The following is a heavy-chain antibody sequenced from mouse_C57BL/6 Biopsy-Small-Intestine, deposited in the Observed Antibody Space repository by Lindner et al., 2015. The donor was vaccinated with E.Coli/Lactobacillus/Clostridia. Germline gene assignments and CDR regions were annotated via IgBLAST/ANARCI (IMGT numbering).Heavy chain of an antibody. Sequence: VQLQESGAELVRPGASVKLSCTASGFNIKDDYMHWVKQRPEQGLEWIGWIDPENGDSEYASKFQGKATITADTSSNTAYLQLSSLTSEDTAVYYCTLYYNKEEFAYWGQGTLVTVSA. CDR2: IDPENGDS. V-gene: IGHV14-4*01. CDR3: TLYYNKEEFAY. CDR1: GFNIKDDY. J-gene: IGHJ3*01. D-gene: IGHD2-5*01.